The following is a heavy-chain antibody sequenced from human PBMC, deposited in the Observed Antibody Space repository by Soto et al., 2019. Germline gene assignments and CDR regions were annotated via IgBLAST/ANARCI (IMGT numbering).Heavy chain of an antibody. V-gene: IGHV1-69*12. CDR2: IIPIFRTP. CDR1: GGTFNTFA. D-gene: IGHD5-12*01. Sequence: QVQLVQSGAEVKKPGSSVKVSCKASGGTFNTFAISWVRQAPGQGFEWLGGIIPIFRTPDYAQKFQGSVTIIADESARTAYMELSSLRSEDTAVDYCARGTERQRLGGNYSCAMDIWGQGTTVTVSS. CDR3: ARGTERQRLGGNYSCAMDI. J-gene: IGHJ6*02.